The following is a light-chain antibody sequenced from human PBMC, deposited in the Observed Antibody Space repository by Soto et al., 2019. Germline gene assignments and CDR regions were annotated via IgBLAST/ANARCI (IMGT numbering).Light chain of an antibody. J-gene: IGKJ4*01. Sequence: EIVMTQSPATLSVSPGERATLSCRASQSVAGNLAWYQQKPGQAPRLLMYGASTRATGIPARFSGSGSGTEFTLTISRLQSEDCGVYYCQQYNNWPLTFGGGTKVEIK. CDR2: GAS. CDR3: QQYNNWPLT. CDR1: QSVAGN. V-gene: IGKV3-15*01.